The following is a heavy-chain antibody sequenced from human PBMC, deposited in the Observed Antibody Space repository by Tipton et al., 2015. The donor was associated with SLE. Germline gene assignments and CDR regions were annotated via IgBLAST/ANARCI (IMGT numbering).Heavy chain of an antibody. Sequence: TLSLTCTVSGVSISTYYWSWIRQPPGKGLEWIGHICNSGSTNYNPSVKSRVTISVDTSKNQFSLNVSSVTVADTAVYYCARVPVLCGGDCSEDYWGQATLVTVSS. J-gene: IGHJ4*02. CDR1: GVSISTYY. CDR2: ICNSGST. CDR3: ARVPVLCGGDCSEDY. V-gene: IGHV4-59*12. D-gene: IGHD2-21*01.